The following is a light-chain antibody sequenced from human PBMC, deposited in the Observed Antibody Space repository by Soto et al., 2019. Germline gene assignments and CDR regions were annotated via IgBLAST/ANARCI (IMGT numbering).Light chain of an antibody. J-gene: IGKJ1*01. CDR3: QHYNSYPWT. V-gene: IGKV1-5*01. CDR2: DAS. CDR1: QYISSW. Sequence: DIQMTQSPSTLSASVGDRVTITCRASQYISSWLAWYQQKPGKAPNLLIYDASSLQSGVPSRFSGSGSGTEFTLTISSLQPDDFATYYCQHYNSYPWTFGQGTKVEIK.